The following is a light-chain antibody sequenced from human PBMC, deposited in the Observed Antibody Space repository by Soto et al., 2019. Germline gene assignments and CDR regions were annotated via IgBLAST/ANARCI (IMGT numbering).Light chain of an antibody. Sequence: IVMTQSPATLSLSPGERATLSCRASQSVSSNLAWYQQKPGQAPRLLIYDASNRATGIPARFSGGGSGTDFTLTISSLEPEDSAVYYCQQRHMWPITFGQGTRLEIK. CDR1: QSVSSN. J-gene: IGKJ5*01. CDR2: DAS. CDR3: QQRHMWPIT. V-gene: IGKV3-11*01.